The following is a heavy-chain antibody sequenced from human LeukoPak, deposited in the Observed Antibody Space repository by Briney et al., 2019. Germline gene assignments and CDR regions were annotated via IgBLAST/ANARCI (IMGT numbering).Heavy chain of an antibody. Sequence: PGGSLRLSCAASGFTLSSYWMSWVRQAPGKGLEWVANIKQDGSEKYYVDSVKGRFTISRDNAKNSLYLQMNSLRAEDTAAYYCASVLSGYSQHWGQGTLVTVSS. CDR1: GFTLSSYW. CDR2: IKQDGSEK. D-gene: IGHD3-22*01. J-gene: IGHJ1*01. V-gene: IGHV3-7*01. CDR3: ASVLSGYSQH.